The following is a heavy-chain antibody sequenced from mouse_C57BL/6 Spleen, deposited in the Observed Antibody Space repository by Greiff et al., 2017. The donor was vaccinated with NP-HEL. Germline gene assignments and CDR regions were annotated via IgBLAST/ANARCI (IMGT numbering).Heavy chain of an antibody. D-gene: IGHD3-2*02. CDR2: IDPSDSYT. J-gene: IGHJ2*01. CDR1: GYTFTSYW. V-gene: IGHV1-50*01. Sequence: QVQLQQPGAELVKPGASVKLSCKASGYTFTSYWMQWVKQRPGQGLEWIGEIDPSDSYTNYNQKFKGKATLTVDTSSSTAYMQLSSLTSEDSAVYYCERRTAQAGYFDDWGQGTTLTVSS. CDR3: ERRTAQAGYFDD.